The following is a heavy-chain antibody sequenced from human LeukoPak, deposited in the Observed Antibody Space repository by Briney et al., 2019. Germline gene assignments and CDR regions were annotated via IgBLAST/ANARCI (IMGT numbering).Heavy chain of an antibody. D-gene: IGHD3-22*01. V-gene: IGHV4-59*01. CDR2: IYYTGNT. Sequence: PSETLSLTCTVSGASISSYYWSWIRQPPGKGLEWIGYIYYTGNTNYNPSLKSRVTVSVDTSKNQFSLRLTSMTAADTAVYYCARGYYDSSGYSNPFDYWGQGTLVTVSS. CDR1: GASISSYY. CDR3: ARGYYDSSGYSNPFDY. J-gene: IGHJ4*02.